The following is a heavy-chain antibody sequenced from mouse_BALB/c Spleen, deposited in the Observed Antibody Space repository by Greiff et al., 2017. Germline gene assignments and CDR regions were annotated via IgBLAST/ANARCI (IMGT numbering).Heavy chain of an antibody. J-gene: IGHJ2*01. CDR1: GYAFTNYL. D-gene: IGHD3-1*01. Sequence: LMESGAELVRPGTSVKVSCKASGYAFTNYLIEWVKQRPGQGLEWIGVINPGSGGTNYNEKFKGKATLTADKSSSTAYMQLSSLTSDDSAVYFCARGGSSGEDYWGQGTTLTVSS. CDR3: ARGGSSGEDY. V-gene: IGHV1-54*03. CDR2: INPGSGGT.